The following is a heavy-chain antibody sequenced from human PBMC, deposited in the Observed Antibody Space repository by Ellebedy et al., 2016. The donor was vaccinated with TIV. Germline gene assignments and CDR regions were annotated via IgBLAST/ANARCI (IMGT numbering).Heavy chain of an antibody. V-gene: IGHV1-18*01. CDR2: ISAYNGNT. D-gene: IGHD4-11*01. CDR3: ARDHAYSNYRGPYYYGMDV. CDR1: GYTFTSYG. J-gene: IGHJ6*02. Sequence: AASVKVSCKASGYTFTSYGISWVRQAPGQGLEWMGWISAYNGNTNYAQKLQGRVTMTTDTSTSTAYMELRSLRSDDTAVYYCARDHAYSNYRGPYYYGMDVWGQGTTVTVSS.